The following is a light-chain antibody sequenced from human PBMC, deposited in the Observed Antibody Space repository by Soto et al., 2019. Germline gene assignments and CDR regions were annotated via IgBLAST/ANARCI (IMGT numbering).Light chain of an antibody. V-gene: IGKV1-33*01. J-gene: IGKJ4*01. Sequence: DIQMTQSPSSLSASVGDRVTVTCQASQDITNYLSWYQQKPGKAPKLLISDASNLEIGVPSRFSGRGSGTDFSLTINNLHPEDFATYCCQQYDDLPLTFGGGTKVEVK. CDR1: QDITNY. CDR2: DAS. CDR3: QQYDDLPLT.